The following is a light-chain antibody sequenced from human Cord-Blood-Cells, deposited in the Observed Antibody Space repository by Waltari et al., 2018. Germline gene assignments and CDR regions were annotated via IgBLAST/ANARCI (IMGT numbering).Light chain of an antibody. CDR3: CSYAGSSTFL. CDR2: EGS. V-gene: IGLV2-23*03. J-gene: IGLJ3*02. Sequence: QSALTQPASVSGSPGQSITISCTGTSSDVGSYNLVPWYQQHPGKAPKLMIYEGSKRPSGVSNRFSGSKSGNTASLTFSGLQAEDEADYYCCSYAGSSTFLFGGGTKLTVL. CDR1: SSDVGSYNL.